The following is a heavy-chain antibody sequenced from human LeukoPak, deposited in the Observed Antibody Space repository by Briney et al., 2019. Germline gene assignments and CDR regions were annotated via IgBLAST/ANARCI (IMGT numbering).Heavy chain of an antibody. Sequence: SETLSLTCTVSGDSISSYYWSWLRQPPGKGLEWLGYIYYSGSTNYNPSLKSRVTISVDTSKNQFPLKLSSVTAADTAVYYCARETSQKGAHYMDVWGKGTTVTISS. D-gene: IGHD3-16*01. J-gene: IGHJ6*03. V-gene: IGHV4-59*01. CDR2: IYYSGST. CDR1: GDSISSYY. CDR3: ARETSQKGAHYMDV.